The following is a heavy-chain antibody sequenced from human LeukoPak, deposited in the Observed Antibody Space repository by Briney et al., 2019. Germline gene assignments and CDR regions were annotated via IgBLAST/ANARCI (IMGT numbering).Heavy chain of an antibody. CDR1: GGTFSSYA. V-gene: IGHV1-69*05. CDR3: VTIAALDY. CDR2: IIPIFGTA. Sequence: ASVKVSCKASGGTFSSYAISWVRQAPGQGLEWMGGIIPIFGTANYAQKFQGRVTITTDESTSTAYVELSSLRSEDTAVYYCVTIAALDYWGQGTLVTVSS. D-gene: IGHD6-13*01. J-gene: IGHJ4*02.